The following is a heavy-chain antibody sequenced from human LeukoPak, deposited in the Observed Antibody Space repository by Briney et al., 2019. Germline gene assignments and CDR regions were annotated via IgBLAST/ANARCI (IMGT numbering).Heavy chain of an antibody. J-gene: IGHJ4*02. V-gene: IGHV4-59*08. CDR2: IYHSGST. CDR1: GGSINNYY. Sequence: SETLSLTCTVSGGSINNYYWNWIRQPPGKGLEWIGYIYHSGSTNQNPSLKSRVTISVDTSKNQFSLELTSVTAADTAVYYCARLGTGGTSFDHWGQGNLVTVSS. CDR3: ARLGTGGTSFDH. D-gene: IGHD2-8*02.